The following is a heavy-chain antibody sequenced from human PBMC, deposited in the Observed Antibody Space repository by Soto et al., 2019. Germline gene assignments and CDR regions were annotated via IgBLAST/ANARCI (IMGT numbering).Heavy chain of an antibody. Sequence: WGSLRLSWAASGFTFSSYGMHWVRQAPGKGLEWVAVIWYDGSNKYYADSVKGRFTISRDNSKNTLYLQMNSLRAEDTSVYYCAKEGGLSGSYYISSSYYFDYWGQGTLVTVSS. J-gene: IGHJ4*02. D-gene: IGHD1-26*01. CDR3: AKEGGLSGSYYISSSYYFDY. CDR1: GFTFSSYG. CDR2: IWYDGSNK. V-gene: IGHV3-30*02.